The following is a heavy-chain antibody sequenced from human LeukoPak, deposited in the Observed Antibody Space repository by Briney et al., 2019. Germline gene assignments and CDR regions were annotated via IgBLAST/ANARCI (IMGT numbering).Heavy chain of an antibody. CDR1: GGSISSSSYY. D-gene: IGHD6-13*01. J-gene: IGHJ5*02. CDR3: ARGSSSWYLGHGWFDP. Sequence: AETLSLTCTVSGGSISSSSYYWGWIRQPPGKWLEWIGSIYYSGSTYYNPSLKSRVTISVDTSKNQFSLKLSSVTAADTAVYCCARGSSSWYLGHGWFDPWGQGTLVTVSS. V-gene: IGHV4-39*07. CDR2: IYYSGST.